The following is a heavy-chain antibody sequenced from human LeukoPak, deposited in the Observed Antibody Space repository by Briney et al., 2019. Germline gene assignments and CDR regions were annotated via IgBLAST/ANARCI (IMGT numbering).Heavy chain of an antibody. J-gene: IGHJ6*02. CDR2: INHSGST. CDR3: ASQGYYYGMDV. CDR1: GGSFSGYY. V-gene: IGHV4-34*01. Sequence: PSETLSLTCAVYGGSFSGYYWSWIRQPPGKGLEWIGEINHSGSTNYDPSLKSRVTISVDTSKNQFSLKLSSVTAADTAVYYCASQGYYYGMDVWGQGTTVTVSS.